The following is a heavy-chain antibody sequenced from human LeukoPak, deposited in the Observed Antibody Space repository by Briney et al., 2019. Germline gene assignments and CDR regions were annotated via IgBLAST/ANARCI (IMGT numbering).Heavy chain of an antibody. Sequence: GESLKISCKGSGYSFSSYWIAWVRQMPGKGQEWMGIIYPGDSDTRYSPSFQGQVTISADKSISTAYLQWSSLKASDTAMYYCAKSYDSTGRFDYWGQGTLVTVSS. D-gene: IGHD3-22*01. CDR3: AKSYDSTGRFDY. CDR2: IYPGDSDT. V-gene: IGHV5-51*01. CDR1: GYSFSSYW. J-gene: IGHJ4*02.